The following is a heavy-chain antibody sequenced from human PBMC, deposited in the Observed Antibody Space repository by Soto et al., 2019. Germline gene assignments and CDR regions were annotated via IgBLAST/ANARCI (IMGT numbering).Heavy chain of an antibody. V-gene: IGHV5-10-1*01. CDR3: ARRKYCSTSSCYANYYYGMDV. CDR2: IDPSDSYT. J-gene: IGHJ6*02. D-gene: IGHD2-2*01. Sequence: GESLKISCTGSGYSYSTYWIYWVRQMPGKGLEWMGRIDPSDSYTNYSPSFQGHVTISADKAINTAYLQWSSLKASDTAMYYCARRKYCSTSSCYANYYYGMDVWGQGTTVTVSS. CDR1: GYSYSTYW.